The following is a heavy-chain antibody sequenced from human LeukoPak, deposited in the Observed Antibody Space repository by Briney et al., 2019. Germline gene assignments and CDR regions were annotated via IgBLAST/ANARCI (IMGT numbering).Heavy chain of an antibody. CDR1: GFTFNSYS. CDR3: VRDSGSSYGYYFLH. J-gene: IGHJ1*01. CDR2: ISSSSSHM. D-gene: IGHD1-26*01. Sequence: GGSLRLSCAASGFTFNSYSMYWVRQAPGKGLEWLSYISSSSSHMFYADSVKGRFSISRDNAKNSLYLQMNSVRAEDTAVYYCVRDSGSSYGYYFLHWGQGTLVTVSS. V-gene: IGHV3-21*01.